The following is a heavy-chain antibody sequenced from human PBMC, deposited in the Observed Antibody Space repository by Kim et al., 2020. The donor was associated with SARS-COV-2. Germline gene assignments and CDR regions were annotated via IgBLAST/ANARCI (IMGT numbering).Heavy chain of an antibody. D-gene: IGHD3-16*01. CDR2: ITKSSTTI. CDR3: VKDRMGGAFDI. V-gene: IGHV3-48*02. Sequence: GGSLRLSCATSGFTFSDYDMNWVRQAPGKGLEWLSFITKSSTTIYYADSVEGRFTISRDNAKNSLFLQMNSLRDEDTALYYCVKDRMGGAFDIWGLRAIVSVSS. CDR1: GFTFSDYD. J-gene: IGHJ3*02.